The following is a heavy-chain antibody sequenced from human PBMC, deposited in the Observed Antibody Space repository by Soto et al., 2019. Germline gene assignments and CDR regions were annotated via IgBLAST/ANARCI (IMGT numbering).Heavy chain of an antibody. J-gene: IGHJ5*02. V-gene: IGHV4-39*01. D-gene: IGHD3-16*02. CDR2: IYFSGST. CDR3: ARHVPIYDHVWGSYRFNWFDP. CDR1: GGSISTSSYY. Sequence: SETLSLTCTASGGSISTSSYYWGWIRQPPGKGLEWIGSIYFSGSTYYNPSLKSRVTISVDTSKNQFSLKLNSLTAADTAVYYCARHVPIYDHVWGSYRFNWFDPWGQGTLVTVSS.